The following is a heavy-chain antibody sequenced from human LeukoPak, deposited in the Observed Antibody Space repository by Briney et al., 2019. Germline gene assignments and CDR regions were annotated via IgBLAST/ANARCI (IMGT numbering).Heavy chain of an antibody. Sequence: PGGSLRLSCAASGFTFSDYYMSWIRQAPGKGLEWVSYISSSGSTIYYADSVKGRFTISRDNAKNSLYLQMNSLRAKDTAVYYCARVVAVAGTDYYYGMDVWGQGTTVTVSS. D-gene: IGHD6-19*01. CDR2: ISSSGSTI. J-gene: IGHJ6*02. CDR1: GFTFSDYY. V-gene: IGHV3-11*01. CDR3: ARVVAVAGTDYYYGMDV.